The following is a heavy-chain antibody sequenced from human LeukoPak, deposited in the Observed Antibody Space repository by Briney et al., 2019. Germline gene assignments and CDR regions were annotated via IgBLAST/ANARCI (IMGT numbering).Heavy chain of an antibody. Sequence: PEGSLRLSCVASGFTFSNYAMTWVRQAPGKGLEWVSAISGSGYSTYYADSVKGRFTISRDNSKNTLYLQMNSLRAEDTAVYYCAKYTVTTPDYWGQGTLVTVSS. CDR3: AKYTVTTPDY. CDR2: ISGSGYST. CDR1: GFTFSNYA. D-gene: IGHD4-17*01. V-gene: IGHV3-23*01. J-gene: IGHJ4*02.